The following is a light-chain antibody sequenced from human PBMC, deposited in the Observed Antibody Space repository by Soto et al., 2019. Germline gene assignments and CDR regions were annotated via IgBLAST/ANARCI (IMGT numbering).Light chain of an antibody. CDR3: ATRDDSLFVV. CDR1: SSSVGFDY. Sequence: QSVLTQPPSASETPGQRVTISCSGSSSSVGFDYVDWYQHVPGAAPKLLIYRNNLRPPVVPDRFSGSKSGTSASLAISGLRTEDEAVYYCATRDDSLFVVFGGGTKLTVL. V-gene: IGLV1-47*01. CDR2: RNN. J-gene: IGLJ2*01.